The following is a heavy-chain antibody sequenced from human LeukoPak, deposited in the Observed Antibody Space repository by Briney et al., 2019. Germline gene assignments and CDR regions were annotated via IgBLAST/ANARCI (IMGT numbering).Heavy chain of an antibody. CDR3: ARDSIAVAGTGFDY. CDR2: ISAYNGNT. J-gene: IGHJ4*02. D-gene: IGHD6-13*01. V-gene: IGHV1-18*01. CDR1: GYTFTSYG. Sequence: GASVKVSCKASGYTFTSYGISWVRQAPGQGLEWMGWISAYNGNTNYAQKLQGRVTMTTDTSTGTAYMELRSLRSDDTAVYYCARDSIAVAGTGFDYWGQGTLVTVSS.